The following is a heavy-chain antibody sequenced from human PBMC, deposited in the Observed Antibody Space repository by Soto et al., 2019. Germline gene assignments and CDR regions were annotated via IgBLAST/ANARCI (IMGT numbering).Heavy chain of an antibody. Sequence: GGSLRLSCAASGFTFSSYWMHWVRQAPGKGLVWVSRINSDGSSTSYADSVKGRLTISRDNAKNTLYLQMNSLRAEDTAVYYCARASTDYGGSSWYLWGQGTLVTVSS. CDR3: ARASTDYGGSSWYL. J-gene: IGHJ5*02. D-gene: IGHD6-13*01. V-gene: IGHV3-74*01. CDR1: GFTFSSYW. CDR2: INSDGSST.